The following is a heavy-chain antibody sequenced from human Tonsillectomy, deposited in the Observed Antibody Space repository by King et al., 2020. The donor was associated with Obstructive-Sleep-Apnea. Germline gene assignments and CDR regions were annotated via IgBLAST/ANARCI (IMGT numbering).Heavy chain of an antibody. V-gene: IGHV3-9*01. D-gene: IGHD4-23*01. J-gene: IGHJ5*02. Sequence: QLVQSGGGLVQPGRSLRLSCVASGFTFDEYAMHWVRHAPGKGLEWISSINWNSGSIDYVDSVKGRFTISRDNAKNSLYLQMNSLRAEDTALYYCTKVWGGGGYSVGLLDLWGEGTLVPVS. CDR2: INWNSGSI. CDR1: GFTFDEYA. CDR3: TKVWGGGGYSVGLLDL.